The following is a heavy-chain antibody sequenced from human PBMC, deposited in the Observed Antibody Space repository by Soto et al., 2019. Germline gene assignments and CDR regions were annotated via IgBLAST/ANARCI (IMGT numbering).Heavy chain of an antibody. Sequence: ASVKVSCKASGYTFTSYYMHWVRQAPGQGLEWMGIINPSGGSTSYAQKFQGRVTMTRDTSTSTVYMELSSLRSEDTAVDYRARGGVRRDFDDWGQGTPVTVSS. CDR3: ARGGVRRDFDD. CDR2: INPSGGST. J-gene: IGHJ4*02. D-gene: IGHD2-8*01. V-gene: IGHV1-46*01. CDR1: GYTFTSYY.